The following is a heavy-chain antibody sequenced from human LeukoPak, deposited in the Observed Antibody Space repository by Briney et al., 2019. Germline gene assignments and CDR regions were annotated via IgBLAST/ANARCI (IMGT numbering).Heavy chain of an antibody. CDR2: IYPGDSDT. J-gene: IGHJ4*02. Sequence: GESLKISCKGSGYSFTSYWIGWVRQMPGKGLGWMGIIYPGDSDTIYSPSFQGQVTISADKSTSTAYLQWSSLKASDTAMYYCARREGSSSFDYWGQGTLVTVSS. V-gene: IGHV5-51*01. CDR1: GYSFTSYW. CDR3: ARREGSSSFDY. D-gene: IGHD6-6*01.